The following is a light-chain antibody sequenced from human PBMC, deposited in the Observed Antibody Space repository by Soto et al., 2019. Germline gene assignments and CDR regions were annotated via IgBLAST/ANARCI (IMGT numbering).Light chain of an antibody. CDR1: QDISHY. CDR2: DAS. V-gene: IGKV1-33*01. CDR3: PQYDDLYT. Sequence: DMQMTQSPSCLCASVGNTVNLTCQASQDISHYLNWYQQKPGQALKLLIYDASNLHPGLPSRFSGSGSGTDFPLPISSLQPADIATYYCPQYDDLYTFGPGTQVDIK. J-gene: IGKJ2*01.